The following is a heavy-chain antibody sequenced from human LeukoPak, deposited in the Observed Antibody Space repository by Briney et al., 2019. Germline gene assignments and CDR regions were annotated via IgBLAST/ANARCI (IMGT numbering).Heavy chain of an antibody. CDR3: ATLTHSVVVPTTLHGAFDI. CDR1: GGSLSDYY. Sequence: PSETLSLTCAVYGGSLSDYYWSWIRQPPGKGLEWIGEINRSGSTNYNPSLKSRGTISVDTSKNQFSLKLSSVTAADTAVYYCATLTHSVVVPTTLHGAFDIWGQGTMVTVSS. J-gene: IGHJ3*02. V-gene: IGHV4-34*01. CDR2: INRSGST. D-gene: IGHD2-2*01.